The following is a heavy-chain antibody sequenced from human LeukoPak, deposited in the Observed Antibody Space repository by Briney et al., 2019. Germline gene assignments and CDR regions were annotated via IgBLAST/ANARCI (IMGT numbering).Heavy chain of an antibody. Sequence: SETLSLTCTVSDGSISSSSYYWGWIRQPPGKRLEWIGSIYYSGSTYYSPSLKSRVTISVDTSKNQFSLKLTAVTAADTAVYYCARDRPDYDFWSADYYYYYMDVWGKGTTVTVSS. D-gene: IGHD3-3*01. J-gene: IGHJ6*03. CDR2: IYYSGST. CDR3: ARDRPDYDFWSADYYYYYMDV. V-gene: IGHV4-39*02. CDR1: DGSISSSSYY.